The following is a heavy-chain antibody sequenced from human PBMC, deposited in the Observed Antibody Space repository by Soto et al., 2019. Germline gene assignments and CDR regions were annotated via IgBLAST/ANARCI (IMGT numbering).Heavy chain of an antibody. V-gene: IGHV4-34*01. CDR2: INHSGST. J-gene: IGHJ6*02. CDR3: AREVHYYSNPSRPCYYGMDV. CDR1: GGSFSGYY. D-gene: IGHD4-4*01. Sequence: QVQLQQWGAGLLKPSETLSLTCAVYGGSFSGYYWSWIRQPPGKGLEWIGEINHSGSTNYNPSLKSRVTISVDTSKNQFSLKLSSVTAADTAVYYCAREVHYYSNPSRPCYYGMDVWGQGTTVTVSS.